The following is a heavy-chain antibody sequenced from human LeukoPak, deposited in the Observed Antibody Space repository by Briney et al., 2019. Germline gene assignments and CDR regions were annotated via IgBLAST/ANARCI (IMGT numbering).Heavy chain of an antibody. CDR2: IYYSGST. J-gene: IGHJ3*02. CDR3: ARDQPYYYDSSGYLFISHDAFDI. D-gene: IGHD3-22*01. V-gene: IGHV4-39*07. Sequence: PSETLSLTCTVSGGSISSSSYYWGWIRQPPGKGLEWVGRIYYSGSTYYNPSLKSRVTISVDTSKNQFSLKLSSVTAADTAVYYCARDQPYYYDSSGYLFISHDAFDIWGQGTMVTVSS. CDR1: GGSISSSSYY.